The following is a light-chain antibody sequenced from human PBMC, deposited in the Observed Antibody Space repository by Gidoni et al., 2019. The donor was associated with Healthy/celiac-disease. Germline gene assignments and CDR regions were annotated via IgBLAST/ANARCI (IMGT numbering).Light chain of an antibody. V-gene: IGKV3-20*01. J-gene: IGKJ1*01. CDR3: QQYGSSPTWT. CDR2: GAS. CDR1: QSVSSSY. Sequence: IVFTPSPCTLSLSPGERATLSCRASQSVSSSYLAWYQQKPGQAPRLLIYGASSRATGIPDRFSGSGSGTDFTLNISRLEPEDFAVYYCQQYGSSPTWTFGQGTKVEIK.